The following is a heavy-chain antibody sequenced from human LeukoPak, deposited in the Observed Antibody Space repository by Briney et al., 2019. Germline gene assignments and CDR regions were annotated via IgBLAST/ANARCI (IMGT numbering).Heavy chain of an antibody. Sequence: PGGSLRLSCAASGFTFSSYWMSWVRQAPGKGQEWVANIKQDGSEKYYVDSVKGRFTISRDNAKNSLYLQMNSLRAEDTAVYYCARVGLEQQLVSGYFDYWGQGTLVTVSS. V-gene: IGHV3-7*01. D-gene: IGHD6-13*01. CDR3: ARVGLEQQLVSGYFDY. J-gene: IGHJ4*02. CDR1: GFTFSSYW. CDR2: IKQDGSEK.